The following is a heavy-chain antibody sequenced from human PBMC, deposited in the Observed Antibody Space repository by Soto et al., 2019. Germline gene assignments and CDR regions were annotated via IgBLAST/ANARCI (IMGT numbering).Heavy chain of an antibody. D-gene: IGHD5-12*01. CDR1: GASVNSNY. CDR3: ATGGGWLPDT. J-gene: IGHJ4*02. CDR2: NDHRGTT. V-gene: IGHV4-59*02. Sequence: QAQLHESGPGLVKPSETLSLSCTVSGASVNSNYWSWIRQSPGKGLEWIGYNDHRGTTNYNPSLKSRVTISSDTPKNQFSLRLSSVTAVDTAVYYCATGGGWLPDTWGQGTLVTVSS.